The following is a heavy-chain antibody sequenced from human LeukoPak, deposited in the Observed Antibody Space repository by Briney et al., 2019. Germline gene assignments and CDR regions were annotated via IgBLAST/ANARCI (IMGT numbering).Heavy chain of an antibody. J-gene: IGHJ4*02. V-gene: IGHV3-30*18. Sequence: GRSLRLSCAASGFTFSSYGMHWVRQAPGKGLEWVAVISYDGSNKYYADSVKGRFTISRDNSKNTLYLQMNSLRAEDTAVYYCAKPDSSGVTHWGQGTLVSVSS. CDR2: ISYDGSNK. D-gene: IGHD6-19*01. CDR1: GFTFSSYG. CDR3: AKPDSSGVTH.